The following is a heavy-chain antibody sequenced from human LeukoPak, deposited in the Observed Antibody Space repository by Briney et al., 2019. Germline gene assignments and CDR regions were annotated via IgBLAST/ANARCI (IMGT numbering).Heavy chain of an antibody. CDR3: ARVSCTNGVCYGFDY. CDR1: GFTFSRYW. Sequence: GGSLRLSCAVSGFTFSRYWISWVRRAPGKGLEWVANIKQDGSEKYYVDSVKGRFTISRDNAKNSLYLQMNSLRGEDTAVYYCARVSCTNGVCYGFDYWGQGTLVTVSS. J-gene: IGHJ4*02. CDR2: IKQDGSEK. D-gene: IGHD2-8*01. V-gene: IGHV3-7*01.